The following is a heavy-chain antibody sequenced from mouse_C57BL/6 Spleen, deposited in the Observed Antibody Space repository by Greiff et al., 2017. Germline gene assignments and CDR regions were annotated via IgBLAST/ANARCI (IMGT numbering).Heavy chain of an antibody. D-gene: IGHD1-1*01. CDR3: AREGITTVFTCYDY. CDR2: IYPGSGST. CDR1: GYTFTSYW. Sequence: QVQLQQPGAELVKPGASVKMSCKASGYTFTSYWITWVKQRPGQGLEWIGDIYPGSGSTNYNEKFKSKATLTVDTSSSTAYMQLSSLTSEDSAVYYGAREGITTVFTCYDYWGQGTTLTVSS. V-gene: IGHV1-55*01. J-gene: IGHJ2*01.